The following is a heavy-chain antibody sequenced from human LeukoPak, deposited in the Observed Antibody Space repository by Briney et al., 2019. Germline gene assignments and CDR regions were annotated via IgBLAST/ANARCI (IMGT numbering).Heavy chain of an antibody. V-gene: IGHV4-59*10. Sequence: SETLSLTCAVYGGSFSGYYWSWIRQPAGKGLEWIGRIYTSGSTNYNPSLKSRVTMSVDTSKNQFSLKLSSVTAADTAVYYCARVDITIFGVATGWFDPWGQGTLVTVSS. J-gene: IGHJ5*02. CDR3: ARVDITIFGVATGWFDP. D-gene: IGHD3-3*01. CDR1: GGSFSGYY. CDR2: IYTSGST.